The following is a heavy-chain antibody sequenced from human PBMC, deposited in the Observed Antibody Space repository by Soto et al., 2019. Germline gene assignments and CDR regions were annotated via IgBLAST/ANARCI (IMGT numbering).Heavy chain of an antibody. CDR2: ISGSDGST. D-gene: IGHD1-7*01. CDR1: GFTFSSYA. J-gene: IGHJ6*02. CDR3: AKCESGTPYYGMDV. V-gene: IGHV3-23*01. Sequence: GGSLRLSCAASGFTFSSYAMSWVRQAPGKGLEWVSAISGSDGSTYYADSVKGRFTISRDNSKNTLYLQMNSLRAEDTAVYYCAKCESGTPYYGMDVWGQGTTVTVSS.